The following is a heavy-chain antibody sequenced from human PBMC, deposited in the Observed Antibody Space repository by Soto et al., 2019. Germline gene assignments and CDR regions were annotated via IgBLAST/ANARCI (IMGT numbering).Heavy chain of an antibody. Sequence: PSETLSLTCAVSGGSISSSNWWNWVRQPPGKGLEWIGQIYHSGSTNYNPSLNSRVTISVDKSKNQFSLKLSSVTAADTAVYYCARAGRGYCSGGSCYSGLDGMDVWGQGTTVT. D-gene: IGHD2-15*01. V-gene: IGHV4-4*02. CDR3: ARAGRGYCSGGSCYSGLDGMDV. CDR1: GGSISSSNW. CDR2: IYHSGST. J-gene: IGHJ6*02.